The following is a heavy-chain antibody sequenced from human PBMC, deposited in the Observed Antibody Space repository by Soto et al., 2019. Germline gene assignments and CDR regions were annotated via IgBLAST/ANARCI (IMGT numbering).Heavy chain of an antibody. CDR2: INSDGSST. D-gene: IGHD3-10*01. Sequence: EVQLVESGGGLVQPGGSLRLSCAASGFTFSSYWMHWVRQAPGKGLVWVSRINSDGSSTSYADSVKGRFTISRDNAKNTLYLQMNSLRAEDTAVYYCAREGVRGVISYYYYMDVWGKGTTVTVSS. CDR1: GFTFSSYW. V-gene: IGHV3-74*01. CDR3: AREGVRGVISYYYYMDV. J-gene: IGHJ6*03.